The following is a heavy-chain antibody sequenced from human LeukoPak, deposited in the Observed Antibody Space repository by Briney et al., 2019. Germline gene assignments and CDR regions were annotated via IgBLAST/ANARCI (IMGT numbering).Heavy chain of an antibody. CDR3: ARDVVVTSSPDAFDI. Sequence: PSETLSLTCTVSGGSISSSNKYWGWIRQSPGKGLEWIGNFFYSGSTYYNPSLKSRVTISVDTSDNQFSLRLTSVTAADTAVYYCARDVVVTSSPDAFDIWGQGTMVTVSS. CDR1: GGSISSSNKY. D-gene: IGHD2-21*02. J-gene: IGHJ3*02. V-gene: IGHV4-39*07. CDR2: FFYSGST.